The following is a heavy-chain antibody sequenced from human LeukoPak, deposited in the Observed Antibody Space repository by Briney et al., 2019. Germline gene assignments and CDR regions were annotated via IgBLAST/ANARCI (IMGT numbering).Heavy chain of an antibody. D-gene: IGHD5-18*01. CDR3: ARGPQGTWIQLWKFDY. J-gene: IGHJ4*02. CDR2: INHSGST. Sequence: KPSETLSLTCAVYGGSFSGYHWSWIRQPPGKGLEWIGEINHSGSTNYNPSLKSRVTISVDTSKNQFSLKLSSVTAADTAVYYCARGPQGTWIQLWKFDYWGQGTLVTVSS. CDR1: GGSFSGYH. V-gene: IGHV4-34*01.